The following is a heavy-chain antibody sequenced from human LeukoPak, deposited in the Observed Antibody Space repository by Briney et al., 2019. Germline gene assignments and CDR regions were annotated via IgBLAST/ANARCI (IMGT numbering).Heavy chain of an antibody. V-gene: IGHV1-18*01. CDR2: ISAYNGNT. CDR3: ARVERDSGYDVKLGSRFDY. J-gene: IGHJ4*02. D-gene: IGHD5-12*01. CDR1: LYTFTRAG. Sequence: ASQKVSCKTPLYTFTRAGISWVRQAPGRGLEWMGCISAYNGNTNYAQKLQGRVTMTTDTSTSTAYMELRSLRSDDTAVYYCARVERDSGYDVKLGSRFDYWGQGTLVTVSS.